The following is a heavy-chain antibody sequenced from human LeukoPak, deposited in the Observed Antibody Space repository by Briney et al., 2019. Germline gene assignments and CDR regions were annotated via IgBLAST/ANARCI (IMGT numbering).Heavy chain of an antibody. V-gene: IGHV4-39*07. Sequence: SETLSLTCTVSGGSISSNNYYWGWIRLPPGKGLERIGSIYYSGITHYNPSLKSRLTMSIDTSRRQISLKLNSVTAADTAIYFCAGGTIFGMVSQFYFDYWGQGSLVTVSS. CDR1: GGSISSNNYY. J-gene: IGHJ4*02. CDR3: AGGTIFGMVSQFYFDY. CDR2: IYYSGIT. D-gene: IGHD3-3*01.